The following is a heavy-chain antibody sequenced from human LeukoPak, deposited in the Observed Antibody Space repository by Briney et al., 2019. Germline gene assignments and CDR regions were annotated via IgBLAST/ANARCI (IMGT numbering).Heavy chain of an antibody. Sequence: ASVKVSCKASGYTFTGYYMHWVRQAPGQGLEWMRWINPNSGGTNYAQKFQGRVTMTRDTSISTAYMELSRLRSDDTAVYYCARSASMVRGVIIPSSYYYYGMDVWGQGTTVTVSS. V-gene: IGHV1-2*02. CDR3: ARSASMVRGVIIPSSYYYYGMDV. CDR2: INPNSGGT. D-gene: IGHD3-10*01. CDR1: GYTFTGYY. J-gene: IGHJ6*02.